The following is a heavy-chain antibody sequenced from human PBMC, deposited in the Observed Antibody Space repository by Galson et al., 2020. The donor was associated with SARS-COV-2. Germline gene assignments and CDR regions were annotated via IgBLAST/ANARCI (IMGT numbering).Heavy chain of an antibody. CDR3: ARGTRDITMIVVVMTAVSCHFDL. CDR1: GGSISDYY. D-gene: IGHD3-22*01. CDR2: VNHRGST. V-gene: IGHV4-34*01. J-gene: IGHJ4*02. Sequence: SQASETLSLTCAVYGGSISDYYWSWIRQPPGRGLEWIGEVNHRGSTSYNPSLESRVRISLDASKKQFSLKLSPVTAADSGVYYCARGTRDITMIVVVMTAVSCHFDLWGQGSLVTVSS.